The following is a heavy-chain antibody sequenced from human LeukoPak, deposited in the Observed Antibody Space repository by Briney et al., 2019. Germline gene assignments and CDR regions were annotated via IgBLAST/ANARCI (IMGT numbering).Heavy chain of an antibody. CDR1: GFTFSTYG. Sequence: QLGGSLRLSCAASGFTFSTYGMNWVRQAPGKGPEWVSYISSSSDAIYYPGSVRGRFTISRDNAKNSLYLQMNSLRDEDTAVYYCARAMRSGYDYWGQGTLVTVSS. V-gene: IGHV3-48*02. D-gene: IGHD5-12*01. CDR3: ARAMRSGYDY. J-gene: IGHJ4*02. CDR2: ISSSSDAI.